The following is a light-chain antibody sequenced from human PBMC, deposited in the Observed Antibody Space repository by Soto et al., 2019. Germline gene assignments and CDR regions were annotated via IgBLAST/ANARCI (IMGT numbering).Light chain of an antibody. CDR1: QSINSE. CDR2: GAS. CDR3: QQGRNWPLT. J-gene: IGKJ2*01. Sequence: EIVMTQSPATLSLSPGERAALSCRASQSINSELAWYQQKPGQPPRLLIYGASTRATGVPARFTGSESGSEFTLTIRGLQAEDFAVYYCQQGRNWPLTFGQGTRLAI. V-gene: IGKV3-15*01.